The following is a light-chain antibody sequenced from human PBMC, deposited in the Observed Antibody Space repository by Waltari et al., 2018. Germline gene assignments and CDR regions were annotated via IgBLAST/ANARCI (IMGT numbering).Light chain of an antibody. CDR3: IQGAHWPRT. CDR1: QSLLFSDGKIY. Sequence: DVVMTQSPLSLPVTVGQVASISCRSSQSLLFSDGKIYLNWFHQRPGQSPRRLIYKVSNRESGVPDRFSGSGSVTDFTLKITRVEAEDVGVYFCIQGAHWPRTFGQGTRVEI. V-gene: IGKV2-30*01. J-gene: IGKJ1*01. CDR2: KVS.